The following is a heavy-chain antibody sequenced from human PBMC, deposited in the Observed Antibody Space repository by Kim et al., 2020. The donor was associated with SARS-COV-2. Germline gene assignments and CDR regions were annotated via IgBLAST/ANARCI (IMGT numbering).Heavy chain of an antibody. CDR2: INTNTGNP. CDR3: ARAYTYYYDSSGYQSWFDP. V-gene: IGHV7-4-1*02. CDR1: GYTFTSYA. J-gene: IGHJ5*02. Sequence: ASVKVSCKASGYTFTSYAMNWVRQAPGQGLEWMGWINTNTGNPTYAQGFTGRFVFSLDTSVSTAYLQISSLKAEDTAVYYCARAYTYYYDSSGYQSWFDPWGQGTLVTVSS. D-gene: IGHD3-22*01.